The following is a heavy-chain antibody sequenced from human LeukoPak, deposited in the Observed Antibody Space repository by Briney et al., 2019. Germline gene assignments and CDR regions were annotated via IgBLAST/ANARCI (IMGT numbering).Heavy chain of an antibody. CDR1: GGSISSYY. CDR3: ARHTELRFLEWSDANWFDP. Sequence: SETLSLTCTVSGGSISSYYWGWIRQPPGKGLEWIGSIYYSGSTYYNPSLKSRVTISVDTSKNQFSLELSSVTAADTAVYYCARHTELRFLEWSDANWFDPWGQGTLVTVSS. D-gene: IGHD3-3*01. V-gene: IGHV4-39*01. CDR2: IYYSGST. J-gene: IGHJ5*02.